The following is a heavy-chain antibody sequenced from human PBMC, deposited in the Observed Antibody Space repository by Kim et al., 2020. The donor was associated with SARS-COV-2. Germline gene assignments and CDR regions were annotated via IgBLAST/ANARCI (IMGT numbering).Heavy chain of an antibody. CDR3: ARGPSIDGYYFGDFDY. CDR2: IYSGGST. Sequence: GGSLRLSCAASGFTVSSNYMSWVRQAPGKGLEWVSVIYSGGSTYYADSVKGRFTISRDNSKNTLYLQMNSLRAEDTAVYYCARGPSIDGYYFGDFDYWGQGTLVTVSS. J-gene: IGHJ4*02. D-gene: IGHD5-12*01. CDR1: GFTVSSNY. V-gene: IGHV3-53*01.